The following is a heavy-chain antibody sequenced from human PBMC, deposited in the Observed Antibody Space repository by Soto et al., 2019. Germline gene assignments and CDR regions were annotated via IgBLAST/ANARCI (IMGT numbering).Heavy chain of an antibody. CDR1: GYTFTGYF. Sequence: QVQLVQSGAEVKKPGASVKVSCKASGYTFTGYFMHWVRQAPGQGLEWMGWINSNSGAKKYAQKFQGRVTLSRDTSISTAYMGLSGLRSDDTAVYYCARGGGTILAPLPWGQGTLVTVSS. J-gene: IGHJ5*02. CDR3: ARGGGTILAPLP. V-gene: IGHV1-2*02. D-gene: IGHD3-3*01. CDR2: INSNSGAK.